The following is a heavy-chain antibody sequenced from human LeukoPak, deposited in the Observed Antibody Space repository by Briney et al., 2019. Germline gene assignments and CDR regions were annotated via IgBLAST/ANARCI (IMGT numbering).Heavy chain of an antibody. CDR1: GFTFSNYG. Sequence: PGGSLRLSCAASGFTFSNYGIHWVRQAPGKGLEWVAVKWSDGINKYYVDSVKGRFTISRDNSKNTLYLQMNSLRADDTAVYYCARSTYSSSSYYFDYWGQGSLVTVSS. V-gene: IGHV3-33*01. CDR2: KWSDGINK. CDR3: ARSTYSSSSYYFDY. D-gene: IGHD6-13*01. J-gene: IGHJ4*02.